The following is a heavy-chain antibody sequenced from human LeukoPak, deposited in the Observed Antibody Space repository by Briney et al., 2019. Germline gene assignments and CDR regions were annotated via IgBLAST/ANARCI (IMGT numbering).Heavy chain of an antibody. D-gene: IGHD6-19*01. V-gene: IGHV3-21*01. CDR1: GFTFSSHS. Sequence: PGGSLRLSCAASGFTFSSHSMTWVRQAPGKGLEWVSSISSSSNYIYYADSVKGRFTISRDNAKNSLYLQANSLRAEDTAVYYCARGRPLLYSSGWSGDYWGQGALVTVSS. CDR3: ARGRPLLYSSGWSGDY. CDR2: ISSSSNYI. J-gene: IGHJ4*02.